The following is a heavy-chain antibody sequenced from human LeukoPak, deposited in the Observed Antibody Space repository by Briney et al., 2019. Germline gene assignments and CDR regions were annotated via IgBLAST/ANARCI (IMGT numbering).Heavy chain of an antibody. J-gene: IGHJ4*02. V-gene: IGHV1-24*01. D-gene: IGHD3-22*01. CDR2: FDPEDGET. CDR3: ATRTSYYYDSSGYSDY. Sequence: ASVKVSCKVSGYTLTELSMHWVRQAPGKGLEWMGGFDPEDGETIYAQKFQGRVTMTEDTSTDTAYMELSSLRSEDTAVYYCATRTSYYYDSSGYSDYWGQGTLVTVSS. CDR1: GYTLTELS.